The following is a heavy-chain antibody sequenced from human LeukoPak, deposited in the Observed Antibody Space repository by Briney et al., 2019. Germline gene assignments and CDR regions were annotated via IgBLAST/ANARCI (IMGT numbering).Heavy chain of an antibody. CDR2: TNTNTGNP. D-gene: IGHD3-22*01. CDR3: ARDSVPMIVVVIADPEYFQH. Sequence: ASVKVSCKASGYTFTNYAMNWVRQAPGQGLEWMGWTNTNTGNPTYAQGFTGRFVFSLDTSVSTAYLQISSLKADDTAVYYCARDSVPMIVVVIADPEYFQHWGQGTLVTISS. CDR1: GYTFTNYA. V-gene: IGHV7-4-1*02. J-gene: IGHJ1*01.